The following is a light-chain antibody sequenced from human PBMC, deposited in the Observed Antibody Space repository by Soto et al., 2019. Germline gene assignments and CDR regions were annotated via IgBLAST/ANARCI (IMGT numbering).Light chain of an antibody. CDR1: QSISSW. CDR3: QQYKTYTYT. J-gene: IGKJ2*01. CDR2: KAS. V-gene: IGKV1-5*03. Sequence: DIQMTQSPSTLSASVGDRVTITCRASQSISSWLAWNQQKPGKAPKLLIYKASSLESGVPSRFSGSGSGTEFTLTISSLQRDDFATYYCQQYKTYTYTFGQGTKREIK.